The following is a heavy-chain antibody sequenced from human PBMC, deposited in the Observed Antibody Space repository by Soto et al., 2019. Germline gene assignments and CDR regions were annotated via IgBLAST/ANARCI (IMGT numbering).Heavy chain of an antibody. CDR2: ISAYNGNT. V-gene: IGHV1-18*01. D-gene: IGHD3-10*01. J-gene: IGHJ6*03. Sequence: ASVKVSCKASGYTFTSYGISWVRQAPGQGLEWMGWISAYNGNTNYAQKLQGRVTMTTDTSTSTAYMKLRSLRSDDTAVYYCARDLVFLRGVNPDLSVYMDVWGKGTTVTVSS. CDR3: ARDLVFLRGVNPDLSVYMDV. CDR1: GYTFTSYG.